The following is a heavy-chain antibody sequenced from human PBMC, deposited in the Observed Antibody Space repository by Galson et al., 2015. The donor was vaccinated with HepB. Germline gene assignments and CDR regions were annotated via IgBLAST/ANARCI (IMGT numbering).Heavy chain of an antibody. CDR3: ARLGGGRYYDYGMDV. J-gene: IGHJ6*02. V-gene: IGHV5-10-1*01. CDR1: GYSFTSYW. Sequence: QSGAEVKKPGESLRISCKGSGYSFTSYWISWVRQMPGKGLEWMGRIDPSDSYTNYSPSFQGHVTISADKSISTAYLQWSSLKASDTAMYYCARLGGGRYYDYGMDVWGQGTTVTISS. D-gene: IGHD3-16*01. CDR2: IDPSDSYT.